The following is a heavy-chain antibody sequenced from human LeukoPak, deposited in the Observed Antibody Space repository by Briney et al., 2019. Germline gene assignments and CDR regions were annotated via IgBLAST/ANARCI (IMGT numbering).Heavy chain of an antibody. CDR2: ISAYNGNT. J-gene: IGHJ3*02. CDR3: AGARRDSSSSGAFDI. V-gene: IGHV1-18*01. Sequence: GASVKVSCKASGYTFTSYGISWVRQAPGQGLEWMGWISAYNGNTNYAQKLQGRVTMTTDTSTSTAYMELRSLRSDDTAVYYCAGARRDSSSSGAFDIWGQGTMVTVSS. CDR1: GYTFTSYG. D-gene: IGHD6-6*01.